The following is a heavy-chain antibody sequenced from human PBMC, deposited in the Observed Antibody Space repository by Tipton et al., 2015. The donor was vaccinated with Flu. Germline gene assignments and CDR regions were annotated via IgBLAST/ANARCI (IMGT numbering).Heavy chain of an antibody. Sequence: LRLSCTVSGGSISSSSYYWGWIRQPPGKGLEWIGSIYYSGSTYYNPSLKSRVTISVDTSKNQFSLKLSSVTAADTAVYYCASTKYSSGWDGAYYYFDYWGQGTLVTVSS. V-gene: IGHV4-39*01. D-gene: IGHD6-19*01. CDR2: IYYSGST. CDR3: ASTKYSSGWDGAYYYFDY. CDR1: GGSISSSSYY. J-gene: IGHJ4*02.